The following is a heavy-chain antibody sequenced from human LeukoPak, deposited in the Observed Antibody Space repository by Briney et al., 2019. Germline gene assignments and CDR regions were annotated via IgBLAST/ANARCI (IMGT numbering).Heavy chain of an antibody. CDR1: GFSFSTYG. J-gene: IGHJ6*03. Sequence: PGGSLRLSCAASGFSFSTYGMHWVRQAPGKGLEWVAVILYDGRNLYYSDSVKGRFTISRDNSKNTLFLQINSLRAEDTAVYYCARSGDLRYSYYYYMDVWGKGTTVTVSS. CDR2: ILYDGRNL. CDR3: ARSGDLRYSYYYYMDV. V-gene: IGHV3-33*01. D-gene: IGHD2-21*02.